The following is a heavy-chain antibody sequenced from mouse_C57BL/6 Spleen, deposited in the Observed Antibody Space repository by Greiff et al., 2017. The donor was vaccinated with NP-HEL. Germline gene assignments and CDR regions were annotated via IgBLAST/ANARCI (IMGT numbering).Heavy chain of an antibody. CDR1: GYTFTSYW. CDR3: ATDYSYYYAMDY. Sequence: QVHVKQPGAELVRPGSSVKLSCKASGYTFTSYWMDWVKQRPGQGLEWIGNIYPSDSETHYNQKFKDKATLTVDKSSSTAYMQLSSLTSEDSAVYYCATDYSYYYAMDYWGQGTSVTVSS. J-gene: IGHJ4*01. CDR2: IYPSDSET. V-gene: IGHV1-61*01. D-gene: IGHD2-13*01.